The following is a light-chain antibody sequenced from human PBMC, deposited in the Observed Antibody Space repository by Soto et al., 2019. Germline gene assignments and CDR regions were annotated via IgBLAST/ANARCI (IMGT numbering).Light chain of an antibody. CDR1: SSNIGSNT. CDR3: AAWDDSLNGFYV. V-gene: IGLV1-44*01. Sequence: QSVLTQPPSASGTPGQRVTISCSGSSSNIGSNTVNWYQQVQGTAPKLLIYSNSQRPAGVPDRFSGSKSGTSASLAISGLQSGDEGDYYCAAWDDSLNGFYVFGTGTKLTVL. J-gene: IGLJ1*01. CDR2: SNS.